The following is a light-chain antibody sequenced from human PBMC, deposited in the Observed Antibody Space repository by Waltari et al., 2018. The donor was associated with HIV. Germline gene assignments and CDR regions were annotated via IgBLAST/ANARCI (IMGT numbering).Light chain of an antibody. CDR3: ETWDSSTWV. CDR2: LEGGGGY. J-gene: IGLJ3*02. Sequence: QPVLTQSSSASASLGSSVKLTCTLTSGHSRNIIAWHPQQPGKAPRYLVKLEGGGGYNKGGGVPDRFSGSSSGADRYLTISNLQFEDEADYYCETWDSSTWVFGGGTKVTVL. CDR1: SGHSRNI. V-gene: IGLV4-60*02.